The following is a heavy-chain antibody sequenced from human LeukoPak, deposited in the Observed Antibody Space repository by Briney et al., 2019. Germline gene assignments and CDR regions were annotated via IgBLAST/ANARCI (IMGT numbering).Heavy chain of an antibody. J-gene: IGHJ4*02. CDR1: GFTFSGYW. V-gene: IGHV3-7*01. D-gene: IGHD2-15*01. Sequence: GGSLRLSCAASGFTFSGYWMNWVRQAPGKGLEWVANIRQDGSDKYYVDSVKGRFTISRDNAKNSLYVQMNSLRAEDTAVYYCARVSTGSGNDYLDYWGQGTLVTVSS. CDR2: IRQDGSDK. CDR3: ARVSTGSGNDYLDY.